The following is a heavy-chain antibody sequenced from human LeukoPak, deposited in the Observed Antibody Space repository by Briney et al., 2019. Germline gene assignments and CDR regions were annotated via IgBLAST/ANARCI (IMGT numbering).Heavy chain of an antibody. Sequence: ASVKVSCKASGYTFTSYGISWVRQAPGQGLEWMGWISAYNGNTNYAQKLQGRVTMTTDTSTSTAYMELRSLRSDDTAVYYCARDSLGDFTLWFAELSAFYYYGMDVWGQGTTVTVSS. CDR3: ARDSLGDFTLWFAELSAFYYYGMDV. J-gene: IGHJ6*02. CDR1: GYTFTSYG. V-gene: IGHV1-18*01. D-gene: IGHD3-10*01. CDR2: ISAYNGNT.